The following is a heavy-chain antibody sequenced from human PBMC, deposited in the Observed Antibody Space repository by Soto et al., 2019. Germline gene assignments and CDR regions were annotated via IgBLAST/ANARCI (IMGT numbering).Heavy chain of an antibody. Sequence: QITLKESGPTLVKPTQTLTLTCTFSGFSLSTSGVGVGWIRQPPGKALEWLALIYWDDDKRYSPSLKSRLTXXHLXTTLTITTDTPKXKVXLXKTNRDPVDKATHYCAHSVRPYSSSWNNYYYYGMDVCGQGTTVTVS. CDR2: IYWDDDK. CDR3: AHSVRPYSSSWNNYYYYGMDV. D-gene: IGHD6-13*01. J-gene: IGHJ6*02. CDR1: GFSLSTSGVG. V-gene: IGHV2-5*02.